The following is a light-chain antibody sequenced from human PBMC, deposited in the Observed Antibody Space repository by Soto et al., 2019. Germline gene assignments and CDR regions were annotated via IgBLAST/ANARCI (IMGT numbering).Light chain of an antibody. Sequence: DIQMTQSPSRLSAFVGDRVTITCRASQSISDSLAWYQKRPGKAPSLLIYDASTLESGVPSRFSGSGSGTEFTLTINSLQPDDFATYYCQQFKDCWAFGQGTKVEVK. CDR1: QSISDS. V-gene: IGKV1-5*01. CDR2: DAS. J-gene: IGKJ1*01. CDR3: QQFKDCWA.